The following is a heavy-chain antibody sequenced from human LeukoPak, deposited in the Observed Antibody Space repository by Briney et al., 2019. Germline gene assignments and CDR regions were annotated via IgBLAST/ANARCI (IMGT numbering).Heavy chain of an antibody. CDR2: IAGNGSPT. J-gene: IGHJ2*01. CDR3: ARGATRATRHFDV. Sequence: PGGSLRLSCVASGFTFSSYSLTWVRQTPGKGLAWVSIIAGNGSPTFYADSVEGRFTISRDNSKNTGYLQMNSLRAEDTAVYFCARGATRATRHFDVWGRGTLVTVSS. D-gene: IGHD2-2*01. CDR1: GFTFSSYS. V-gene: IGHV3-23*01.